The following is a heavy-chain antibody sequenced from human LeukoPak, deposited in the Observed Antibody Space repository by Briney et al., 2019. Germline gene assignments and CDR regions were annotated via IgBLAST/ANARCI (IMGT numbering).Heavy chain of an antibody. CDR2: IYTSGST. CDR1: GGSISSGSYY. Sequence: SETPSLTCTVSGGSISSGSYYWSWIRQPAGKGLEWIGRIYTSGSTNYNPSLKSRVTISVDTSKNQFSLKLSSVTAADTAVYYCARLIRGYYYYMDVWGKGTTVTISS. J-gene: IGHJ6*03. CDR3: ARLIRGYYYYMDV. V-gene: IGHV4-61*02.